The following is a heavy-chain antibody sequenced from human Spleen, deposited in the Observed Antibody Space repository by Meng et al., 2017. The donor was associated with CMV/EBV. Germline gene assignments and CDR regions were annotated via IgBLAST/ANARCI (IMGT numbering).Heavy chain of an antibody. CDR3: ARGALRDYGSGRPNWFDP. Sequence: SFGGYFWSGIRQRPRKGLEWIREINHSGNTNYSPSLKYRVTISVGTSKNQFSLKLSSVTAADTAVYYCARGALRDYGSGRPNWFDPWGQGTLVTVSS. CDR2: INHSGNT. V-gene: IGHV4-34*01. J-gene: IGHJ5*02. CDR1: SFGGYF. D-gene: IGHD3-10*01.